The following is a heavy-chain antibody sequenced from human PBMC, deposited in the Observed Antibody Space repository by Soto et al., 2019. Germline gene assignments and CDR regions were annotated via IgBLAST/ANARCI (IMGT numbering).Heavy chain of an antibody. D-gene: IGHD6-19*01. CDR1: GFTFSSYA. Sequence: EVQLLESGGGSVQPGGSLRLSCAASGFTFSSYAMSWVRQAPGKGLEWVSAISGTGSSTNYADSVEGRFTISRDNSKNTLHLQMSSLRAEDTAVYYCAKAGGIAVPGTHLDYWGQGTLVTVSS. V-gene: IGHV3-23*01. J-gene: IGHJ4*02. CDR3: AKAGGIAVPGTHLDY. CDR2: ISGTGSST.